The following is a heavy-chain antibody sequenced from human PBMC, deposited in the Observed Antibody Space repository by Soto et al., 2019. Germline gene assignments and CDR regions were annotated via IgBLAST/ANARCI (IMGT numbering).Heavy chain of an antibody. V-gene: IGHV1-69*13. D-gene: IGHD1-26*01. CDR2: IIPIFGTA. CDR3: ARRGIVGAISYFDY. CDR1: GGTFSSYA. J-gene: IGHJ4*02. Sequence: GALVKVSCKASGGTFSSYAISWVRQAPGQGLEWMGGIIPIFGTANYAQKFQGRVTITADESTSTAYMELSSLRSEDTAVYYCARRGIVGAISYFDYWGQGTLVTVSS.